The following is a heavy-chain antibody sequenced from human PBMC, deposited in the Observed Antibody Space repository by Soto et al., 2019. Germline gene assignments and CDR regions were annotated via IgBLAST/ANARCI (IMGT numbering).Heavy chain of an antibody. CDR3: ARDGAAGGDYVYDYYGMDF. V-gene: IGHV4-30-4*01. D-gene: IGHD4-17*01. CDR2: IYYIGST. Sequence: SETRSLTCPVSRGSISSGDFYWSWIRQPPEKGLEWIGYIYYIGSTYYNPSLKSRVTISVDTSKNQFSLKLSSVTAADRAVYYCARDGAAGGDYVYDYYGMDFWGQGTMVTVSS. J-gene: IGHJ6*02. CDR1: RGSISSGDFY.